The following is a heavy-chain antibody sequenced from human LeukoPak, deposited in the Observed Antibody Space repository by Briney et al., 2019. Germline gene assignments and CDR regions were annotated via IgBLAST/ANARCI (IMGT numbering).Heavy chain of an antibody. D-gene: IGHD3-22*01. CDR1: GFTFSSYA. CDR3: AKSHSYYYDSSGYYFDY. Sequence: GGSLRLSCAASGFTFSSYAMSWVRQAPGKGLEWVSAISGSGGSTYYADSVKGRFTISRDNSKNTLYLQMNSLRAEDTAVYYCAKSHSYYYDSSGYYFDYWGQGTLVTVSS. V-gene: IGHV3-23*01. J-gene: IGHJ4*02. CDR2: ISGSGGST.